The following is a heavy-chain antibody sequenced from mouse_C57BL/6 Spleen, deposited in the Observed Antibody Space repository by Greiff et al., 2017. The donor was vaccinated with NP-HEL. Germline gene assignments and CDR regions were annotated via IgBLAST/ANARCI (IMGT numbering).Heavy chain of an antibody. J-gene: IGHJ4*01. Sequence: EVKLMESGGDLVKPGGSLKLSCAASGFTFSSYGMSWVRQTPDKRLEWVATISSGGSYTYYPDRVKGRFPISRDNATNTLYLQMSSLKSEDTAMYDCARSYGSSGNYAMDYWGQGTSVTVSS. CDR2: ISSGGSYT. CDR3: ARSYGSSGNYAMDY. CDR1: GFTFSSYG. D-gene: IGHD1-1*01. V-gene: IGHV5-6*01.